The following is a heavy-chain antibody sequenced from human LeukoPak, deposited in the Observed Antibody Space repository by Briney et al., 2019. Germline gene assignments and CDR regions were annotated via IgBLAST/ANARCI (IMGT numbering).Heavy chain of an antibody. V-gene: IGHV4-34*01. D-gene: IGHD6-19*01. CDR3: VRGVSGWYGFDY. Sequence: SETLSLTCAVHGGSFSGYYWTWIRQPPGKGLEWIGEINLSGGTKYNPSLKGRVTISAETSNNQFFLKLNSVTGADTAVYYCVRGVSGWYGFDYWGQGTLVTVSS. CDR2: INLSGGT. J-gene: IGHJ4*02. CDR1: GGSFSGYY.